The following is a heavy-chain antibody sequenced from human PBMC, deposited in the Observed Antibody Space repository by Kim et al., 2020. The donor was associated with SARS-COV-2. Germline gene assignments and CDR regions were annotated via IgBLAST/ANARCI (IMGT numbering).Heavy chain of an antibody. CDR2: IYHSGST. CDR3: ARGRVGATFDY. Sequence: SETLSLSCTVSGYSISSGYYWGWIRQSPGKGLEWIGSIYHSGSTYYKPSLKSRVTISLDTSKNQFSLKLSSVTAADTAVYYCARGRVGATFDYWGQGTLVTVSS. D-gene: IGHD1-26*01. J-gene: IGHJ4*02. CDR1: GYSISSGYY. V-gene: IGHV4-38-2*02.